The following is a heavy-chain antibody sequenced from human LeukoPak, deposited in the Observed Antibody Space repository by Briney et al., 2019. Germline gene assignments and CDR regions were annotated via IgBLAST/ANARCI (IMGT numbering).Heavy chain of an antibody. V-gene: IGHV4-59*04. Sequence: PSETLSLTCTVSGGSISTYYWNWIRQPPGKGLEWIGYIYYSGSTYYNPSLKSRVTISVDTSKNQFSLKLSSVTAADTAVYYCASYHHYSYSSSWFEKLYYYYYMDVWGKGTTVTISS. J-gene: IGHJ6*03. CDR2: IYYSGST. CDR3: ASYHHYSYSSSWFEKLYYYYYMDV. D-gene: IGHD6-13*01. CDR1: GGSISTYY.